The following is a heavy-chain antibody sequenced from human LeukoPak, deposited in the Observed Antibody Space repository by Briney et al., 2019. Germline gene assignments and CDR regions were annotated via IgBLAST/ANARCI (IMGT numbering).Heavy chain of an antibody. CDR3: ARGSNIKTLTYYYDSSDRKEFDY. Sequence: GGSLRLSCAASGFTFSSYSMNWVRQAPGKGLEWVSSISSSSSYIYYADSVKGRFTISRDNAKNSLYPQMNSLRAEDTAVYYCARGSNIKTLTYYYDSSDRKEFDYWGQGTLVTVSS. D-gene: IGHD3-22*01. V-gene: IGHV3-21*01. CDR2: ISSSSSYI. CDR1: GFTFSSYS. J-gene: IGHJ4*02.